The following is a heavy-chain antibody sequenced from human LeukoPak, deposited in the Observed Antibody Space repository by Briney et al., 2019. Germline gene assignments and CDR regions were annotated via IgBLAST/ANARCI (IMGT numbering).Heavy chain of an antibody. CDR2: ISSIDGSA. CDR3: AKDRGMTTVTTVDF. V-gene: IGHV3-23*01. CDR1: GFTFSSYA. D-gene: IGHD4-11*01. J-gene: IGHJ4*02. Sequence: GGSLRLSCAASGFTFSSYAMSWVRQAPGKGLEWVSTISSIDGSAYYADSVKGRFTISRDNSKNTLYLQMKSLRAEDTAVYYCAKDRGMTTVTTVDFWGQGALVTVSS.